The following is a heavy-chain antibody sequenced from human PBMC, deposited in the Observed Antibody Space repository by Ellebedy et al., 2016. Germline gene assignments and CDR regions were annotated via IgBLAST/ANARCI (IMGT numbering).Heavy chain of an antibody. J-gene: IGHJ4*02. V-gene: IGHV3-15*01. Sequence: GESLKISXAASGFTFSDHYMDWVRQAPGKGLEWVGRIKGEADGGTIEFAPPFEDRFTISRDGSRNTLYLQMNSLITEDTAVYYCSTDPQWGDWGQGTLVTVSS. CDR3: STDPQWGD. D-gene: IGHD3-10*01. CDR2: IKGEADGGTI. CDR1: GFTFSDHY.